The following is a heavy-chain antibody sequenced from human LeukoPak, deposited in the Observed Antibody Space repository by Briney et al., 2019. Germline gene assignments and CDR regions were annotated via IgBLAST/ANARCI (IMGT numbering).Heavy chain of an antibody. CDR2: IYYSGNN. D-gene: IGHD6-13*01. CDR3: ARHGGDQQLAPEIAY. J-gene: IGHJ4*02. CDR1: GGSISHYY. Sequence: PSETLSLTCNLSGGSISHYYWSWIRQPPGKGLEWIGYIYYSGNNNYNPSLKSRVTMSVDMSKNQFSLRLSSATAADTAVYFCARHGGDQQLAPEIAYWGQGILVIVSS. V-gene: IGHV4-59*08.